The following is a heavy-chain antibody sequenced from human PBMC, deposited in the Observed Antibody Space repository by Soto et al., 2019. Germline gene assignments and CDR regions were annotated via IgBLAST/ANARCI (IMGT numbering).Heavy chain of an antibody. D-gene: IGHD5-12*01. Sequence: SETLSLTCAVSGGSVSNNNWWSLVRLSPGNGLEWIGEIHHSGGTNYNPSLESRATISVDRSKNEFSLRLDYVTAADTAIYYCTKNSAYALDYWGLGTLVTVSS. J-gene: IGHJ4*02. CDR1: GGSVSNNNW. CDR3: TKNSAYALDY. CDR2: IHHSGGT. V-gene: IGHV4-4*02.